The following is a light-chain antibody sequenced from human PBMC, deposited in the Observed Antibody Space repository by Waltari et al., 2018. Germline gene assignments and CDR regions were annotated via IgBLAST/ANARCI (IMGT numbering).Light chain of an antibody. J-gene: IGKJ1*01. CDR2: DTS. CDR3: QHNVRLPVT. Sequence: EGVLTQSPGTLSLSPGARATLSGRASERVRRAFIWYQQKPGQAPRLLIYDTSTRATGVPDRFSGSGSGTDFSLTISRLEPEDSAVYVCQHNVRLPVTFGQGTKVEIQ. V-gene: IGKV3-20*01. CDR1: ERVRRAF.